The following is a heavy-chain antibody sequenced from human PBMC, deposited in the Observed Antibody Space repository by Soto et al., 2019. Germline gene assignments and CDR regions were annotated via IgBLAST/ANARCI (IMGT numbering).Heavy chain of an antibody. CDR2: ISYDGSNK. D-gene: IGHD6-13*01. J-gene: IGHJ4*02. Sequence: GGSLRLSCAASGFTFSSYAMHWVRQAPGKGLEWVAVISYDGSNKYYADSVKGRFTISRDNSKNTLYLQMNSLRAEDTAVYYCASEWDSSSRPPFDYWGQGTLVTVSS. CDR1: GFTFSSYA. CDR3: ASEWDSSSRPPFDY. V-gene: IGHV3-30-3*01.